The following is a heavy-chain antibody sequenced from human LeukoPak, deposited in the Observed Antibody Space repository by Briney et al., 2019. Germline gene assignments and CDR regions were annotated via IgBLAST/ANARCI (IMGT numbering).Heavy chain of an antibody. D-gene: IGHD1-1*01. J-gene: IGHJ6*03. CDR3: ARVPPNEFYSYYMDV. CDR1: GVSISSYY. V-gene: IGHV4-59*01. Sequence: PSETLSLIYSVSGVSISSYYWSWIRQPPGKGLEWSGYIYYSGSTNYNPSLKSPVTISVDTSKNQFSLKLSSVTAAATAVYYCARVPPNEFYSYYMDVWGKGTTVTVSS. CDR2: IYYSGST.